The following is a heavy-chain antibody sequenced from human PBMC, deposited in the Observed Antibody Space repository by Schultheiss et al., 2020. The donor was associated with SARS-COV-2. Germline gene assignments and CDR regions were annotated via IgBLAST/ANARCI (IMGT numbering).Heavy chain of an antibody. D-gene: IGHD2-21*02. CDR2: IYHTGST. V-gene: IGHV4-4*02. J-gene: IGHJ5*02. CDR3: ARGLTSVTPWFDP. Sequence: SETLSLTCAVSGGSISSSTWWSWVRQPPGKGLEWIGEIYHTGSTNYNPSLKSRVTISLDKSENQFSLKLTSVTAADTAMYYCARGLTSVTPWFDPWGQGTLVTVSS. CDR1: GGSISSSTW.